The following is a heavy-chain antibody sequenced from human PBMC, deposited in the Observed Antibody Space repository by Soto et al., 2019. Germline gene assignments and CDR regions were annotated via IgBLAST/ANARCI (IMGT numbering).Heavy chain of an antibody. V-gene: IGHV1-18*01. Sequence: QVQLVQSGAEVKKPGASVKVSGKASGYTFTSSGFSWVRQAPGQGLEWMAWISAYNGETHYAQKFQGRVTMTTDTSTSTSYMELSGLRSEDTAVYYCARSPSWETTVTPYYFAYWGQGTLVTVSS. J-gene: IGHJ4*02. CDR1: GYTFTSSG. CDR3: ARSPSWETTVTPYYFAY. CDR2: ISAYNGET. D-gene: IGHD4-4*01.